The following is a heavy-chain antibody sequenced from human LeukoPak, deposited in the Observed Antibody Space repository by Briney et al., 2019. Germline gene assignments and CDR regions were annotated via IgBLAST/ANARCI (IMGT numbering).Heavy chain of an antibody. V-gene: IGHV3-7*05. CDR2: IKQDGSEK. Sequence: TGGSLRLSCAASGFSFSNYWMSWVRQAPGKRLEWVANIKQDGSEKYYVDSVKGRFTISRDNAKNSLYLQMNSLRAEDTAVYYCARDPQLKYSSSWDWYFDLWGRGTLVTVSS. D-gene: IGHD6-13*01. CDR1: GFSFSNYW. J-gene: IGHJ2*01. CDR3: ARDPQLKYSSSWDWYFDL.